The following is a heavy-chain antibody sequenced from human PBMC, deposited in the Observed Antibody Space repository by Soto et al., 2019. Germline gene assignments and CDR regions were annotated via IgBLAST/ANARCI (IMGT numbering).Heavy chain of an antibody. J-gene: IGHJ4*02. Sequence: VGVGWVRQPPGKALEWLALVYWDDDKHYTPSLMSRLTITKDISKGQVVLTMTNMDPVDTATYYCATLTADFWGPGTLVTVSS. V-gene: IGHV2-5*02. CDR2: VYWDDDK. CDR3: ATLTADF. CDR1: VG.